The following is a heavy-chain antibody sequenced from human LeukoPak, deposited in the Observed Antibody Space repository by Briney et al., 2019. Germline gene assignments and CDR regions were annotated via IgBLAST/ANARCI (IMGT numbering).Heavy chain of an antibody. CDR1: GFTVDDYA. V-gene: IGHV3-9*01. Sequence: GGSLRLSCAASGFTVDDYAMHWVRQAPGKGLEWVSSISWNSGSIGYADSVKGRFTISRDNAKNSLYLQMNSLRAEDTALYYCAKDSQGGRYHSPTPNFDYWGQGTLVTVSS. CDR2: ISWNSGSI. CDR3: AKDSQGGRYHSPTPNFDY. D-gene: IGHD2-15*01. J-gene: IGHJ4*02.